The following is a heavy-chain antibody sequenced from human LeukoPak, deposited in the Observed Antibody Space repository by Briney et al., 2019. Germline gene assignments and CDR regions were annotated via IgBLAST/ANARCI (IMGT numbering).Heavy chain of an antibody. J-gene: IGHJ4*02. CDR3: ARQTGSGLFILP. CDR1: GVSISSSNSC. V-gene: IGHV4-39*01. D-gene: IGHD3/OR15-3a*01. Sequence: AETLSLTCTVSGVSISSSNSCWGWIRQPPGKGLEWIGSIYYSGNTYYNASLKSQVSISIDTSKNQFSLRLTSVTAADTAVYYCARQTGSGLFILPGGQGTLVTVSS. CDR2: IYYSGNT.